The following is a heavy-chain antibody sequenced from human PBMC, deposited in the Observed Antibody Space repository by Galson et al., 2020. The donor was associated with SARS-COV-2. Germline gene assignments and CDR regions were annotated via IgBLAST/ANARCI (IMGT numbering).Heavy chain of an antibody. CDR1: GYTLTELS. CDR3: ARSDGYNSYFDY. CDR2: FDPEDGET. J-gene: IGHJ4*02. V-gene: IGHV1-24*01. D-gene: IGHD5-12*01. Sequence: ASVKVSCKVSGYTLTELSMHWVRQAPGKGLEWMGGFDPEDGETIYAQKFQGRVTMTEDTSTDTAYMELSSLRSEDTAVYYCARSDGYNSYFDYWGQGTLVTVSS.